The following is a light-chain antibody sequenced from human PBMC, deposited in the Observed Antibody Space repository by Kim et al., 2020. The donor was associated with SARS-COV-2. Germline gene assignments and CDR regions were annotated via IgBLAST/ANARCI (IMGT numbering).Light chain of an antibody. CDR3: QQRSAWPGT. V-gene: IGKV3-11*01. CDR1: QSVSSY. J-gene: IGKJ1*01. Sequence: LSPGVIAHLACWAIQSVSSYLASYQQGPGQAPRLLIYDASNRATGIPARFSGSGSGTDFTLTISSREPEDCAVYYCQQRSAWPGTFGQGTKVDIK. CDR2: DAS.